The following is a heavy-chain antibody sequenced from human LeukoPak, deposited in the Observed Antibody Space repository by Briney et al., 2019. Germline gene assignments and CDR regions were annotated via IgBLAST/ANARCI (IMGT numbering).Heavy chain of an antibody. CDR1: GFTFSSYA. Sequence: GGSLRLSCAASGFTFSSYAMSWVRQAPGKGLEWVSAISGSGGSTYYADSVKGRFTISRDNSKNTLYLQMNSLRAEDTAVYYCAKDTGDVVVVAASDDAFDIWGQGTMVTVSS. V-gene: IGHV3-23*01. D-gene: IGHD2-15*01. CDR3: AKDTGDVVVVAASDDAFDI. CDR2: ISGSGGST. J-gene: IGHJ3*02.